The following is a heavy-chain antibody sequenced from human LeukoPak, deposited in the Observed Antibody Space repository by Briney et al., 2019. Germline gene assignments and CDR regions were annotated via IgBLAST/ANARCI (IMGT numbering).Heavy chain of an antibody. D-gene: IGHD3-22*01. CDR2: ISSSSSTI. V-gene: IGHV3-48*04. CDR1: GFTFSSYS. J-gene: IGHJ4*02. Sequence: GGSLRLSCAASGFTFSSYSMNWVRQAPGKGLEWVSYISSSSSTIYYADSMKGRFTISRDNAKNSLYLQMNSLRAEDTAVYYCARTRLYYYDSSGPFDYWGQGTLVTVSS. CDR3: ARTRLYYYDSSGPFDY.